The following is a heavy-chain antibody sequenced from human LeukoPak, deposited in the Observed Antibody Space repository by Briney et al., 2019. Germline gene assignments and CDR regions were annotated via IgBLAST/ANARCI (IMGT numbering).Heavy chain of an antibody. V-gene: IGHV3-30*04. D-gene: IGHD3-22*01. CDR3: ARQEARNYYYEGLDY. J-gene: IGHJ4*02. CDR1: GFIFSNYA. CDR2: ISYNGGRK. Sequence: PGGSLRLSCVASGFIFSNYAMHWVRQAPGKGLEWVALISYNGGRKDYADSVKGRFTIDRDNSKNTVYLQMNSLRPDDTAIYFCARQEARNYYYEGLDYWGQGNLVTVSS.